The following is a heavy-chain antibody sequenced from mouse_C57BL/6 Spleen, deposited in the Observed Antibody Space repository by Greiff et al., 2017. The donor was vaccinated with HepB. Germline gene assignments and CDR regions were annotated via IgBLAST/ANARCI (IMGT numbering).Heavy chain of an antibody. J-gene: IGHJ3*01. CDR2: ISGGGGNT. V-gene: IGHV5-9*01. Sequence: EVMLVESGGGLVKPGGSLKLSCAASGFTFSSYTMSWVRQTPEKRLEWVATISGGGGNTYYPDSVKGRFTISRDNAKNTLYLQMSSMRSEDTALYYCASNWDEFAYCGQGTLVTVSA. D-gene: IGHD4-1*01. CDR1: GFTFSSYT. CDR3: ASNWDEFAY.